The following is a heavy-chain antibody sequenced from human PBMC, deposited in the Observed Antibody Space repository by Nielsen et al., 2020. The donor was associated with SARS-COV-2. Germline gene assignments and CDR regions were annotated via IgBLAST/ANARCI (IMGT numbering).Heavy chain of an antibody. CDR2: INPNSGGT. CDR3: ARESIFGNYGMDV. D-gene: IGHD3-3*01. Sequence: ASVKVSCKASGYTFTGYYMHWVRQAPGQGLEWMGRINPNSGGTNYAQKFQGRVTMTRDTSISPAYMELSRLRSDDTAVYYCARESIFGNYGMDVWGQGTTVTVSS. V-gene: IGHV1-2*02. J-gene: IGHJ6*02. CDR1: GYTFTGYY.